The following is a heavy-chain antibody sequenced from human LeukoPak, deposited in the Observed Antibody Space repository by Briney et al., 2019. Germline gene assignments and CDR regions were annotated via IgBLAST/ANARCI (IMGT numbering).Heavy chain of an antibody. D-gene: IGHD1-7*01. V-gene: IGHV4-4*07. J-gene: IGHJ3*02. CDR3: ARLKTGTTAGAFDI. CDR2: IYTSGST. Sequence: SETLSLTCTVSGGSISSYYWSWIRQPAGKGLEWIGRIYTSGSTNYNPSLKSRVTISVDTSKNQFSLKLSSVTAADTAVYYCARLKTGTTAGAFDIWGQGTMVTVSS. CDR1: GGSISSYY.